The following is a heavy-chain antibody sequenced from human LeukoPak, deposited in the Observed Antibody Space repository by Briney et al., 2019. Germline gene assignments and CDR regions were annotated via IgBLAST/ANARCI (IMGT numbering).Heavy chain of an antibody. CDR3: ARDLSGLTMVRGSRGDY. D-gene: IGHD3-10*01. V-gene: IGHV1-69*04. CDR2: IIPILGIA. J-gene: IGHJ4*02. Sequence: SVKVSCKASGGTFSSYAISWVRQAPGQGLEWMGRIIPILGIANYAQKFQGRVTITADKSTSTAYMELSSLRSEDTAVYYCARDLSGLTMVRGSRGDYWGQGTLVTVPS. CDR1: GGTFSSYA.